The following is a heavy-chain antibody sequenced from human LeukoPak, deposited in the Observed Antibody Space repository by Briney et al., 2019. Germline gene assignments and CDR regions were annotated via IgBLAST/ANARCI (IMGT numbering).Heavy chain of an antibody. D-gene: IGHD3-22*01. Sequence: GGSLRLSCAASGFTFSNYGLSWVRQAPGKGLEWVSGITGSGGSTYYADSVKGRFTISRDNSKNTLYLQMNSLRAEDTAVYYCAKAMIVGIYYYYYMDVWGKGTTVTISS. J-gene: IGHJ6*03. CDR2: ITGSGGST. V-gene: IGHV3-23*01. CDR1: GFTFSNYG. CDR3: AKAMIVGIYYYYYMDV.